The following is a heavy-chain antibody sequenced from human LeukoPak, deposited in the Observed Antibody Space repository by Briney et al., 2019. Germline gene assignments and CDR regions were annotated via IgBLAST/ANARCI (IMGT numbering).Heavy chain of an antibody. Sequence: GGSLRLSCAASGFTFSSYGMHWVRQAPGKGLEWVAVIWYDGSNKYYADSVKGRFTISRDNSKNTLYLQMNSLRAEDTAVYYCARDKDYYDSSGYYTTPFDYWGQGTLVTVSS. V-gene: IGHV3-33*01. D-gene: IGHD3-22*01. J-gene: IGHJ4*02. CDR1: GFTFSSYG. CDR3: ARDKDYYDSSGYYTTPFDY. CDR2: IWYDGSNK.